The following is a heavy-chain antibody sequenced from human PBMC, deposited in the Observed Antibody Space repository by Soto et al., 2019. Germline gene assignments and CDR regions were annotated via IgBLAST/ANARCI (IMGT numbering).Heavy chain of an antibody. CDR2: IYSGGST. V-gene: IGHV3-66*03. D-gene: IGHD3-22*01. J-gene: IGHJ4*02. Sequence: EVQLVESGGGLIQPGGSLRLSCAASGFTVSSHYMSWVRQAPGKGLEWVSVIYSGGSTYYADSVKGRFTISRDNSKNTLYLQMNSLRAEDTAVYYCARGYYYDSSGYYYAEFGYWGQGTLVTVSS. CDR1: GFTVSSHY. CDR3: ARGYYYDSSGYYYAEFGY.